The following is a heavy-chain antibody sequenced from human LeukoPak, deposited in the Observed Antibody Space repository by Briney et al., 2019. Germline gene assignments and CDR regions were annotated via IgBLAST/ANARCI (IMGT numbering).Heavy chain of an antibody. Sequence: GGSLRLSSAASGFTFSAYAMSWVRQAPGKGLEWVSAINCNGGGTVYADSVKGRFTISIENAKNALYLQMNRLRVEDTALYHFARTGYVRADSGFEYWGQGTLGTVSS. D-gene: IGHD3-10*02. V-gene: IGHV3-20*01. CDR2: INCNGGGT. CDR3: ARTGYVRADSGFEY. J-gene: IGHJ4*02. CDR1: GFTFSAYA.